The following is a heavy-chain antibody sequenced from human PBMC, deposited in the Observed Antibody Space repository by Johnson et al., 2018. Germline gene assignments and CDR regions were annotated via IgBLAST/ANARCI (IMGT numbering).Heavy chain of an antibody. V-gene: IGHV3-30*18. CDR3: AKGVTGYSSSWYVDV. J-gene: IGHJ6*02. D-gene: IGHD6-13*01. Sequence: QVQLVQSGGGVVQPGRSLRLSCAASGFTFSSYGMHWVRQAPGKGLEWVAVISYDGSNKYYADSVKGRFTISRDNSKNTLYLQMNSLRAEDTAVYYWAKGVTGYSSSWYVDVWGQGTTVTVSS. CDR2: ISYDGSNK. CDR1: GFTFSSYG.